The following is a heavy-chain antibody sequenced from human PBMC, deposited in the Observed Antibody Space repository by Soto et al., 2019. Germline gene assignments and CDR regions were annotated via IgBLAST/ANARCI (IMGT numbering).Heavy chain of an antibody. CDR1: GGSFSGYY. CDR2: INHSGSS. J-gene: IGHJ6*02. CDR3: ARGPLVYCSGGSCYSDFYYYGMDV. V-gene: IGHV4-34*01. Sequence: PSETLSLTCAVYGGSFSGYYWGWIRQSPGKGLEWIGEINHSGSSNYNPSLESRVTISVDTSKNQFSLKLRSVTAADTAVYYCARGPLVYCSGGSCYSDFYYYGMDVWGQGTTVTVSS. D-gene: IGHD2-15*01.